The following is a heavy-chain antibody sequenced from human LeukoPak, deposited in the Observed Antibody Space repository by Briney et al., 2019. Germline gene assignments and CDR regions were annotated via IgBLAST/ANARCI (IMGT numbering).Heavy chain of an antibody. CDR2: MNPNSGNT. CDR3: ARLRYYYGRRAFDI. CDR1: GYTFTGYY. V-gene: IGHV1-8*02. Sequence: GASVKVSCKASGYTFTGYYMHWVRQAPGQGLEWMGWMNPNSGNTGYAQKFQGRVTMTRNTSISTAYMELSSLRSEDTAVYYCARLRYYYGRRAFDIWGQGTMVTVSS. D-gene: IGHD3-10*01. J-gene: IGHJ3*02.